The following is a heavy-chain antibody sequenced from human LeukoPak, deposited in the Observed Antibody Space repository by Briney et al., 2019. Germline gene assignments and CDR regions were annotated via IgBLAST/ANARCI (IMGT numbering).Heavy chain of an antibody. CDR2: INQDGSEK. Sequence: GGSLRLSCAASRFAFSIYRMSWVRQAPGKGLEGVASINQDGSEKYYVDSVKGRCTISRDNAKTSLYLQMSSLGAEDAAAYYCVRDGPGGIEARKRYYGMDVWGQGTTVSVSS. J-gene: IGHJ6*02. CDR1: RFAFSIYR. V-gene: IGHV3-7*05. CDR3: VRDGPGGIEARKRYYGMDV. D-gene: IGHD6-6*01.